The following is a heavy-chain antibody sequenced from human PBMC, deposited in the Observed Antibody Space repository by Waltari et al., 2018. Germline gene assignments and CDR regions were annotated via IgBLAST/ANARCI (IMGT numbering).Heavy chain of an antibody. CDR3: ASAIAQPDNL. D-gene: IGHD2-21*01. CDR2: INQDVSQT. J-gene: IGHJ5*02. CDR1: VFAFCLLS. V-gene: IGHV3-7*01. Sequence: VLLVESGGGLVQPGGSLRLSCEASVFAFCLLSLHWVRQAPGEGLEWVANINQDVSQTYYVDSVKGRFTISRDNAKNSLSLFMNSLGAEDTAVYFCASAIAQPDNLWGRGTLVTVSS.